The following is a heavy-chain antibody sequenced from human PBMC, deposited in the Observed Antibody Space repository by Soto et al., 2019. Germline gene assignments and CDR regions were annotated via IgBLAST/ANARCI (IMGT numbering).Heavy chain of an antibody. V-gene: IGHV3-30*18. CDR3: AKVGPQWLVTSGLSY. J-gene: IGHJ4*02. CDR2: VSHDGRNK. CDR1: GFTFSDYA. D-gene: IGHD6-19*01. Sequence: VQLVESGGGVVQPGRSLRLSCAASGFTFSDYAMHWVRQAPGKGLEWVAVVSHDGRNKHYADSVKGRFTISRDSSKNTVSLETTSLTAEDTAVYYCAKVGPQWLVTSGLSYWGQGDLVTVSS.